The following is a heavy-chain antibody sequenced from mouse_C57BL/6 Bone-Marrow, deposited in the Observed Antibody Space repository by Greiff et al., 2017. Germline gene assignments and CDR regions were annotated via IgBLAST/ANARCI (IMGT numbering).Heavy chain of an antibody. Sequence: EVMLVESGGGLVKPGGSLKLSCAASGFTFSSYAMSWVRQTPEKRLEWVATISDGGSYTYYPDNVTGRFTISRDNAKNNLYLQMSHLKSEDTAMYYCARDLGEDYFDDWGQGTTLTVSS. J-gene: IGHJ2*01. V-gene: IGHV5-4*01. CDR2: ISDGGSYT. D-gene: IGHD4-1*01. CDR1: GFTFSSYA. CDR3: ARDLGEDYFDD.